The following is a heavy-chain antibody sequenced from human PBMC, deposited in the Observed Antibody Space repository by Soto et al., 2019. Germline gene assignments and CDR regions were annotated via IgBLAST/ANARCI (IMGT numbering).Heavy chain of an antibody. V-gene: IGHV3-53*01. J-gene: IGHJ4*02. CDR1: GFSVGGNY. CDR2: IYSGGNP. Sequence: EERLVQSGGGLVQPGGSLRLSCAASGFSVGGNYMSWVRQAPGKGLELVSRIYSGGNPFYADSMKGRFTLSRDNSNNMLYLQMDSLRAEDTAVYYWARGPNSDCWGQGTLVIVSS. CDR3: ARGPNSDC. D-gene: IGHD2-21*01.